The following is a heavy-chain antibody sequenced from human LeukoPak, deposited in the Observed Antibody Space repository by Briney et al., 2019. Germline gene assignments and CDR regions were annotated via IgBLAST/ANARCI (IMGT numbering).Heavy chain of an antibody. D-gene: IGHD3-22*01. CDR2: ISNTGSAA. CDR1: GLIFNDYY. Sequence: PGGSLRLSCAASGLIFNDYYMNWIRQAPGRGLEWLSYISNTGSAAYYADSVKGRFTISRDNAKNLLYLQTNSLRAEDTAVYYCASDSSGYFGPWGQGTLVTVSS. CDR3: ASDSSGYFGP. J-gene: IGHJ5*02. V-gene: IGHV3-11*01.